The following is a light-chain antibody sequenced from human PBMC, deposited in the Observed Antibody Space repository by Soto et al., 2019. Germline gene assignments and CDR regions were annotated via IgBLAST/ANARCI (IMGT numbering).Light chain of an antibody. V-gene: IGLV2-23*01. CDR3: CSYAGSRGWV. Sequence: SALTQPASVSGSPGQSITISCTGTSSDVGSYNLVSWYQQHPGKAPKLMIYEGSKRPSGVSNRFSGSKSGNTASLTISGLQAEDEADYYCCSYAGSRGWVFGGGTQLTVL. CDR2: EGS. J-gene: IGLJ7*01. CDR1: SSDVGSYNL.